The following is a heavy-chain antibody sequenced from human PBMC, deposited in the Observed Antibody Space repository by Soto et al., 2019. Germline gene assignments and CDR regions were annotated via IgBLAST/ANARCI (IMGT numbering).Heavy chain of an antibody. V-gene: IGHV3-53*01. Sequence: MRLSCAASGFTVSNNHMSWVRQAPGKGLEWVSLIYSGGSTYYADSVKDRFTVSRDNSKNTLSLQMNSLRADDTAVYYCARAQYCSGGSCYLNWFDPWGQGTLVTVSS. CDR1: GFTVSNNH. D-gene: IGHD2-15*01. J-gene: IGHJ5*02. CDR2: IYSGGST. CDR3: ARAQYCSGGSCYLNWFDP.